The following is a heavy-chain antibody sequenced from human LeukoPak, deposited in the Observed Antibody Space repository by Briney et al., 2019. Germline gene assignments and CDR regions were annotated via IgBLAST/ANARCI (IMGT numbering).Heavy chain of an antibody. CDR3: ASQITMIGWEKPPYFDY. J-gene: IGHJ4*02. D-gene: IGHD3-22*01. V-gene: IGHV4-39*01. CDR1: GGSISSSSYY. Sequence: SETLSLTCTVSGGSISSSSYYWGWIRQPPGKGLEWIGSIYYSGSTYYNPSLKSRATISVDTSKNQFSLKLSSVTAADTAVYYCASQITMIGWEKPPYFDYWGQGTLVTVSS. CDR2: IYYSGST.